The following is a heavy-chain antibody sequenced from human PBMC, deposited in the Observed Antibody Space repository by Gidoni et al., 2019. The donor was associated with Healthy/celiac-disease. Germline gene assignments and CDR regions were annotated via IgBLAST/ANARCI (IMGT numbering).Heavy chain of an antibody. V-gene: IGHV1-46*03. J-gene: IGHJ5*02. CDR2: INPSGGST. CDR3: ARGRSSSWYPPSWEDNWFDP. CDR1: GYTFTSYY. Sequence: QVQLVQSGAEVKKPGASVKVSCKASGYTFTSYYMHWGRKAPGQWLEWMGIINPSGGSTSYEQKFQGRVTMTRDTSTSTVYMELSSLRSEDTAVYYCARGRSSSWYPPSWEDNWFDPWGQGTLVTVSS. D-gene: IGHD6-13*01.